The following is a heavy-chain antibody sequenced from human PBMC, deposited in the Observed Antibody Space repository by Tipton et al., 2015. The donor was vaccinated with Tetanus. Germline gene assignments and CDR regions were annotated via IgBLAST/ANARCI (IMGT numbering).Heavy chain of an antibody. CDR3: ARVHIAAAGFVDY. D-gene: IGHD6-13*01. V-gene: IGHV3-7*01. Sequence: LEWVANIKQDGSEKYYVDSVKGRFTISRDNAKNSLYLQMNSLRAEDTAVYYCARVHIAAAGFVDYWGQGTLVTVSS. CDR2: IKQDGSEK. J-gene: IGHJ4*02.